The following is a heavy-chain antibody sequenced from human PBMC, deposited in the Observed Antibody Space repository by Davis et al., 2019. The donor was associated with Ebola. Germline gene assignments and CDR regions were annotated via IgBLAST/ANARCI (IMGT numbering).Heavy chain of an antibody. J-gene: IGHJ4*02. D-gene: IGHD6-19*01. Sequence: GESLKISCAASGFTFSDYYMSWIRQAPGKGLEWVSYMSSSGSTIYYADSVKGRFTISRDNAKKSLYLQMDSLRAEDTALYYCARDQGSQGNFHYWGQGTLVAVSS. V-gene: IGHV3-11*04. CDR2: MSSSGSTI. CDR3: ARDQGSQGNFHY. CDR1: GFTFSDYY.